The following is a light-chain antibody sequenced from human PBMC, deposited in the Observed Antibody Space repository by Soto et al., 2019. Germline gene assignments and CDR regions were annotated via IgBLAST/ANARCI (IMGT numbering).Light chain of an antibody. V-gene: IGLV2-14*01. J-gene: IGLJ2*01. CDR1: SSDVGGYNY. Sequence: QSALTQPASVSGSPGQSITISCTGTSSDVGGYNYVSWYQQHPGKAPKLMIYGVSNRPSGVSTRFSGSKSGNTASLTISGLQAEDEADYYCSSYTSNSDVLFGGGTKLTVL. CDR3: SSYTSNSDVL. CDR2: GVS.